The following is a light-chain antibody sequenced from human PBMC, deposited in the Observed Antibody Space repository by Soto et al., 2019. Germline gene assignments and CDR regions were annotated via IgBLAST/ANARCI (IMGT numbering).Light chain of an antibody. CDR2: HVS. J-gene: IGKJ4*01. Sequence: AIQMTQSPATLSSSVGETVTITCRASQGVGRDCGWYQQKPRKAPRLLIYHVSNLPSGVPSRFSGSGSGTDFTLTIASLQPEDFATYFCLQDYSNPLTFGGGTKVENK. CDR3: LQDYSNPLT. V-gene: IGKV1-6*01. CDR1: QGVGRD.